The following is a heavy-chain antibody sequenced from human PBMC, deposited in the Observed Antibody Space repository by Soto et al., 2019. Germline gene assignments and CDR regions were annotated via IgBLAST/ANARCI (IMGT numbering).Heavy chain of an antibody. CDR1: RFTFSSYV. V-gene: IGHV3-30-3*01. Sequence: LRLSCAASRFTFSSYVMHWVRQAPGKGLEWVAVILYDGSNKDYADSVRGRFTISRDNSKNTLYLQMDGLRAEDTAVYYCARENSGYSGHNYVRVLYYGMDVWGQGTTVTVSS. CDR3: ARENSGYSGHNYVRVLYYGMDV. J-gene: IGHJ6*02. D-gene: IGHD5-12*01. CDR2: ILYDGSNK.